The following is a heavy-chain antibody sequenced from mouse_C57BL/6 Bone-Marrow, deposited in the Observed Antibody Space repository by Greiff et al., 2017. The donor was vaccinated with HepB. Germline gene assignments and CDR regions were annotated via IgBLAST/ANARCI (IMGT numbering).Heavy chain of an antibody. CDR3: ARSWYFDV. CDR1: GYTFTSYW. CDR2: IDPSDSYT. V-gene: IGHV1-59*01. J-gene: IGHJ1*03. Sequence: QVLLKQPGAELVRPGTSVKLSCKASGYTFTSYWMHWVKQRPGQGLEWIGVIDPSDSYTNYNQKFKGKATLTVDTSSSTAYMQLSSLTSEDSAVYYCARSWYFDVWGTGTTVTVSS.